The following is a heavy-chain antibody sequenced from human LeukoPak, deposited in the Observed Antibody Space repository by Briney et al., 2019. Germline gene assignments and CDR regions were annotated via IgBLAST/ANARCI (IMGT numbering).Heavy chain of an antibody. D-gene: IGHD7-27*01. V-gene: IGHV1-8*01. J-gene: IGHJ4*02. CDR2: MSPNSGDT. Sequence: EASVKVSCKASGYTFTSYDFNWVRQATGQRPEWMGWMSPNSGDTGYAQKFQDRVTMTRNTSISIAYMELSSLRSDDTAVYYCARGPPNWGYDYWGPGTLVTVSS. CDR3: ARGPPNWGYDY. CDR1: GYTFTSYD.